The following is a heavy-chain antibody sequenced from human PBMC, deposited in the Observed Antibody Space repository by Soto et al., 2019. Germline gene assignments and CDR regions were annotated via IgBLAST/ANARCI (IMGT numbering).Heavy chain of an antibody. CDR3: AREVLYYDILTGYYLYYFDY. CDR1: GGSISSGGYY. J-gene: IGHJ4*02. D-gene: IGHD3-9*01. V-gene: IGHV4-31*03. Sequence: PSETLSLTCTVSGGSISSGGYYWSWIRQHPGKGLEWIGYIYYSGSTYYNPSLKSRVTISVDTSKNQFSLKLSSVTAADTAVYYCAREVLYYDILTGYYLYYFDYGGQGTLVTVS. CDR2: IYYSGST.